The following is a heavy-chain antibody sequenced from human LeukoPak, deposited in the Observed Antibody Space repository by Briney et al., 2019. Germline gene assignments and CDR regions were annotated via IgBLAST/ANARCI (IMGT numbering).Heavy chain of an antibody. V-gene: IGHV1-18*01. CDR2: ISGYNDDT. Sequence: ASVKVSCKASGYTFTDYGIRWVRQAPGQGLEWMGWISGYNDDTNYAQMVQGRFTMTKDTSTTTVYMELRSLRSDDTAVYFCARAPVAAGGFDSWGQGTRVTVSS. D-gene: IGHD6-19*01. J-gene: IGHJ4*02. CDR1: GYTFTDYG. CDR3: ARAPVAAGGFDS.